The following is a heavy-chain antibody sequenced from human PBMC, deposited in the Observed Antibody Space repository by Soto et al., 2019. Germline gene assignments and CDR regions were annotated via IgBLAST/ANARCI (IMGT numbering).Heavy chain of an antibody. CDR3: ARAKRDCSGGSCYSAIQFDY. D-gene: IGHD2-15*01. J-gene: IGHJ4*02. CDR1: GGTFSSYT. CDR2: IIPILGIA. Sequence: QVQLVQSGAEVKKPGSSVKVSCKASGGTFSSYTISWVRQAPGQGLEWMGRIIPILGIANYAQKFQGRVTRTADKPPSTAYMELSSLRSEDTAVYYCARAKRDCSGGSCYSAIQFDYWGPGTLVTVSA. V-gene: IGHV1-69*02.